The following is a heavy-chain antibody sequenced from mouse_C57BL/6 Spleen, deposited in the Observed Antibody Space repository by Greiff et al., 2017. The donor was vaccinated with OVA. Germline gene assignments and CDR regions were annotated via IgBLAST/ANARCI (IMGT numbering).Heavy chain of an antibody. CDR2: IDPNSGGT. D-gene: IGHD1-1*01. J-gene: IGHJ4*01. V-gene: IGHV1-72*01. Sequence: VQLQQPGAELVKPGASVKLSCKASGYTFTSYWMHWVKQRPGRGLEWIGRIDPNSGGTKYNEKFKSKATLTVDKHSSTAYMQLSSLTSEDAAVYYCARGAYYGSKGYYAMDYWGQGTSVTVSS. CDR1: GYTFTSYW. CDR3: ARGAYYGSKGYYAMDY.